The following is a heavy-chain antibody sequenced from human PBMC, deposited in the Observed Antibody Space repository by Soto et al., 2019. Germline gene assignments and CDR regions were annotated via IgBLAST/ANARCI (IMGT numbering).Heavy chain of an antibody. Sequence: SETLSLTCTVSGGSISSYYWSWIRQPPGKGLEWIGYIYYSGSTNYNPSLKSRVTISVDTSKNQFSLKLTSVTAADTAVYYCASTVTTSTFDYWGQGTPVNVSS. D-gene: IGHD4-17*01. CDR2: IYYSGST. CDR1: GGSISSYY. V-gene: IGHV4-59*08. CDR3: ASTVTTSTFDY. J-gene: IGHJ4*02.